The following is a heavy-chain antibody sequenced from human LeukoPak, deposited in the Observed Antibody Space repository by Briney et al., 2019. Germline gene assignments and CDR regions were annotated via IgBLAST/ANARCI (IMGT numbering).Heavy chain of an antibody. Sequence: GGSLRLSCAASGFTFSSYSMNWVRQAPGKGLEWVSYISSSSSTIYYADSVKGRFTISRDNAKNSLYLQMNSLRAEDTAVYYCARDYHYGSGSYSFGYWGQGTLVTVSS. D-gene: IGHD3-10*01. CDR1: GFTFSSYS. J-gene: IGHJ4*02. CDR2: ISSSSSTI. CDR3: ARDYHYGSGSYSFGY. V-gene: IGHV3-48*04.